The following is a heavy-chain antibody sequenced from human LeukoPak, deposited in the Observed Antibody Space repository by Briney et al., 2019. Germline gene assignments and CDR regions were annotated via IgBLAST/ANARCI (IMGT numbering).Heavy chain of an antibody. D-gene: IGHD3-10*01. J-gene: IGHJ4*02. CDR2: IYPGDSDT. Sequence: GESLKISCKGSGYSFTTYWIGWVRQMPGKGLECLGVIYPGDSDTRYSPSFQGQVTISADKSISTAYLQWSSLKASDTAMYYCARRVTMVRGVTILFDYWGQGTLVTVSS. CDR1: GYSFTTYW. CDR3: ARRVTMVRGVTILFDY. V-gene: IGHV5-51*01.